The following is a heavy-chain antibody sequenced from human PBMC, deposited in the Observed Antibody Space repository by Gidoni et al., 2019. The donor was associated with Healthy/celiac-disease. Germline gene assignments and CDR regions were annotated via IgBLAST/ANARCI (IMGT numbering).Heavy chain of an antibody. CDR1: GFTFSSSA. D-gene: IGHD6-19*01. CDR2: ISSSGSTI. CDR3: AREGWGEVAVAGPDAFDI. J-gene: IGHJ3*02. V-gene: IGHV3-48*03. Sequence: EVQLVESGGGLVQPGGSLRLSCAASGFTFSSSAMNWVRQAPGKGLEWVSYISSSGSTIYYADSVKGRFTISRDNAKNSLYLQMNSLRAEDTAVYYCAREGWGEVAVAGPDAFDIWGQGTMVTVSS.